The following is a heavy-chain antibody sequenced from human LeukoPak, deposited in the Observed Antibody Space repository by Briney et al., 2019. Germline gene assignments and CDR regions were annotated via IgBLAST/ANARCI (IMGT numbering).Heavy chain of an antibody. D-gene: IGHD6-13*01. CDR1: GDSVSSNSAA. CDR3: ARAKGRSPLFDY. V-gene: IGHV6-1*01. CDR2: TYYRSKWYN. J-gene: IGHJ4*02. Sequence: LSQTLSLTCAISGDSVSSNSAAWNWIRQSPSRGLEWLGRTYYRSKWYNDYAVSVKGRIAINPGTSKNQFSLQLNSVTPEDTAVFYCARAKGRSPLFDYWGQGTLVTVSS.